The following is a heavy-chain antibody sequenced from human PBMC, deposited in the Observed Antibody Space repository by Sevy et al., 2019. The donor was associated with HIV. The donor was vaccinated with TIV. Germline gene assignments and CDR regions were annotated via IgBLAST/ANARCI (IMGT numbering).Heavy chain of an antibody. J-gene: IGHJ6*02. CDR1: GGSISSGSYY. D-gene: IGHD6-6*01. V-gene: IGHV4-61*02. CDR3: VRAVAVRRLADGMDV. CDR2: IYTSGST. Sequence: SETLSLTCSVSGGSISSGSYYWSWIRQPAGKGLEWIGRIYTSGSTNYNPSLKSRVTMSVDTSKNQFSLKLSSVTAAYTAVYYCVRAVAVRRLADGMDVWGQGTTVTVSS.